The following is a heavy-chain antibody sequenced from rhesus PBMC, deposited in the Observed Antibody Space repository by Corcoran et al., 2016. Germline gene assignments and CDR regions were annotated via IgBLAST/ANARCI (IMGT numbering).Heavy chain of an antibody. J-gene: IGHJ4*01. CDR3: ARSDSSWSDYFDY. Sequence: QVTLKESGPALVKPTQTLTLTCTFSGFSLSTSGMRVSWIRQPPGTALEWLARIDWDDDKYYSTSLRSRLTISKDTSKNQVVLTMTNMDPVDTTTYYCARSDSSWSDYFDYWGQGVLVTVSS. CDR1: GFSLSTSGMR. V-gene: IGHV2S2*01. D-gene: IGHD6-13*01. CDR2: IDWDDDK.